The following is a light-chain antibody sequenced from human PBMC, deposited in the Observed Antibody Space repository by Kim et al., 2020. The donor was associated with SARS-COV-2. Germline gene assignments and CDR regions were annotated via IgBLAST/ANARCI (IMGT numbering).Light chain of an antibody. CDR1: SRDVGGYNY. V-gene: IGLV2-8*01. Sequence: PGQSATISCTGTSRDVGGYNYVSWYQQHPGKAPKLMIYEVSKRPSGVPDRFSGSKSGNTASLTVSGLQAEDEADYYCSSYAGSNVVFGGGTQLTVL. J-gene: IGLJ3*02. CDR3: SSYAGSNVV. CDR2: EVS.